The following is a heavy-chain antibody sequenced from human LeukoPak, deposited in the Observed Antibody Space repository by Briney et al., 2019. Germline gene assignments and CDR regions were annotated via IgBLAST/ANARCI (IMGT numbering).Heavy chain of an antibody. J-gene: IGHJ3*02. V-gene: IGHV3-74*01. Sequence: GGSLRLSCAASGFTFSSYWMHWVRRAPGKGLVWVSRINSDGSSTGYADSVKGRFSISRDNAKNTLYMQINSLRAEDTAVYYCARQGPNDAFDIWGRGTMVTVSS. CDR2: INSDGSST. CDR3: ARQGPNDAFDI. CDR1: GFTFSSYW.